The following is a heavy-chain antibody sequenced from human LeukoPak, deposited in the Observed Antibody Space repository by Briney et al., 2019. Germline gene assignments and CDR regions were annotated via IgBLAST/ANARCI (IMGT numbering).Heavy chain of an antibody. CDR1: GGSFSDYY. Sequence: PSETLSLTCAVYGGSFSDYYWSWIRQPPGKGLEWIGGINHSGNTNYNPSLKSRVTISVDTSKNQFSLKLSSVTAADTAVYFCATIGYCGSTSCYAFDIWGQGTMVTVSS. V-gene: IGHV4-34*01. D-gene: IGHD2-2*01. CDR2: INHSGNT. J-gene: IGHJ3*02. CDR3: ATIGYCGSTSCYAFDI.